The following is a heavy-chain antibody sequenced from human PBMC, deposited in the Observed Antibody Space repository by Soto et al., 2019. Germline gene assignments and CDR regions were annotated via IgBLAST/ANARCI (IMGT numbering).Heavy chain of an antibody. CDR3: AREYYDFWSVYPARYMDV. V-gene: IGHV3-21*01. CDR1: GFTFSSYS. Sequence: GGSLRLSCAASGFTFSSYSMNWVRQAPGKGLEWVSSISSSSSYIYYADSVKGRFTISRDNAKNSLYLQMNSLRAEDTAVYYCAREYYDFWSVYPARYMDVWGKGTTVTVSS. CDR2: ISSSSSYI. J-gene: IGHJ6*03. D-gene: IGHD3-3*01.